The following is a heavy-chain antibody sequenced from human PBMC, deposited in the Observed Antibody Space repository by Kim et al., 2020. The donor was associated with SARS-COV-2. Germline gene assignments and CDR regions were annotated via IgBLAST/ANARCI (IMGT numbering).Heavy chain of an antibody. CDR2: IYYSGNT. J-gene: IGHJ4*02. V-gene: IGHV4-59*01. CDR1: SGSISNYY. Sequence: SETLSLTCTVSSGSISNYYWSWIRQAPGKGLEWIGYIYYSGNTNYNPSLKSRVTISVDTSTNRFSLKLSSVTAADTAVYYCARAGGYVNYFDYWGQGTLVTVSS. D-gene: IGHD5-12*01. CDR3: ARAGGYVNYFDY.